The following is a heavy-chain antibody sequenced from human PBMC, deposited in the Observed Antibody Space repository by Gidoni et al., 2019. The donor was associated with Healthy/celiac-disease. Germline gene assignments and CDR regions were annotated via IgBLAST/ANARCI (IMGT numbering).Heavy chain of an antibody. J-gene: IGHJ3*02. CDR3: ATVSTVTTGGGGAFDI. CDR1: GYTLTESS. Sequence: QIQLVQSGAAVKKPGASVKVRCKVSGYTLTESSMHWVRQAPGKGLEWMGGLDPEDGETIYAQKFQGRVTMTEDTSTVTAYMELSSLRSEDTAVYYCATVSTVTTGGGGAFDIWGQVTMVTVSS. V-gene: IGHV1-24*01. D-gene: IGHD4-17*01. CDR2: LDPEDGET.